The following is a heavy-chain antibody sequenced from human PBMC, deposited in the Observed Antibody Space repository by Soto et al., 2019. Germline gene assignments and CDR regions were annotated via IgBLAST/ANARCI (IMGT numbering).Heavy chain of an antibody. CDR2: IYYSGST. CDR3: ARYYGGLVNGFDY. J-gene: IGHJ4*02. CDR1: GGSISSSSYY. Sequence: SETLSLTCTVSGGSISSSSYYWGWIRQPPGKGLEWIGSIYYSGSTYYNPSLKSRVTISVDTSKNQFSLKLSSVTAADTAVYYCARYYGGLVNGFDYWGQGTLVTVSS. D-gene: IGHD2-21*01. V-gene: IGHV4-39*01.